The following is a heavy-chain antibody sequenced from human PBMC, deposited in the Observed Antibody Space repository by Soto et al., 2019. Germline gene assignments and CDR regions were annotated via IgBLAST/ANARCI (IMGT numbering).Heavy chain of an antibody. V-gene: IGHV4-39*01. J-gene: IGHJ4*02. CDR2: INYGGTT. D-gene: IGHD1-26*01. CDR3: ARQRGLGKWYFDF. Sequence: QPQLQESGPGLVKPSETLSLTCAVSGDSITGENWWTWVRQPPGKGPEWIGSINYGGTTYYNPSPTSRVTMSVDTSKNQFFLKLSSVTAADTTVFYCARQRGLGKWYFDFWGQGTLVTVSS. CDR1: GDSITGENW.